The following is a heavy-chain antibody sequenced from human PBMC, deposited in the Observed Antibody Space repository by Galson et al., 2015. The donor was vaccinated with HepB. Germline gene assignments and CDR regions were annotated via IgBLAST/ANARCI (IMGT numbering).Heavy chain of an antibody. V-gene: IGHV1-69*13. CDR2: IIPIFGIA. CDR1: GGTFSSYA. J-gene: IGHJ3*02. CDR3: ARAEYSSGSGSWAFDI. Sequence: SVKVSCKASGGTFSSYAISWVRQAPGQGPEWMGGIIPIFGIANYAQKFQGRVTITADESTSTAYMELSSLRSEDTAVYYCARAEYSSGSGSWAFDIWGQGTMVTVSS. D-gene: IGHD6-19*01.